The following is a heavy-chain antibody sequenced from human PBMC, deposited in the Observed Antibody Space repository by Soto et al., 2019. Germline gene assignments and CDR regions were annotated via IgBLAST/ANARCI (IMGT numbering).Heavy chain of an antibody. CDR3: EREYDILNWFDP. D-gene: IGHD3-9*01. CDR2: ISSSSSTI. CDR1: GFIFSSYS. J-gene: IGHJ5*02. V-gene: IGHV3-48*01. Sequence: RGSLILSCAASGFIFSSYSMNWVRQAPGKGLEWVSYISSSSSTIYYADSVKGRFTISRDNAKNSLYLQMNSLRAEDTAVYYCEREYDILNWFDPSGQGTLVIVSS.